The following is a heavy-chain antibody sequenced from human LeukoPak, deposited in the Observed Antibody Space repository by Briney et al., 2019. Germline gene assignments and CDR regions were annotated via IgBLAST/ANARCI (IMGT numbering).Heavy chain of an antibody. CDR1: RFTVRSNY. J-gene: IGHJ4*02. Sequence: GGSLRLSCAASRFTVRSNYMSWVRQAPGKGLEWVSVIYSGGSTYYADSVKGRFTISRDNSKNTLYLQMNSLRAEDTAVYYCARGAYCGGDCFGALDYWGQGTLVTVSS. D-gene: IGHD2-21*02. CDR2: IYSGGST. CDR3: ARGAYCGGDCFGALDY. V-gene: IGHV3-53*01.